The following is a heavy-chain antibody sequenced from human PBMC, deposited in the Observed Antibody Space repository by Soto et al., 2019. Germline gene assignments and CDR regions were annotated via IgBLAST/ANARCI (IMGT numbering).Heavy chain of an antibody. J-gene: IGHJ6*02. V-gene: IGHV1-69*13. D-gene: IGHD2-2*01. CDR2: IIPIFGTA. CDR3: ARDPVVLVPAAVYYYYGMDV. CDR1: GGTFSSYA. Sequence: ASVKVSCKASGGTFSSYAISWVRQAPGQGLEWKGGIIPIFGTANYAQKFKGRVTITADESTSTAYMELSSLRSEDTAVYYCARDPVVLVPAAVYYYYGMDVWG.